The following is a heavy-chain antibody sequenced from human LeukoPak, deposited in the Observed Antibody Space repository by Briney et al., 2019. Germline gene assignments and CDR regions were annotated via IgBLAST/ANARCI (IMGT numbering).Heavy chain of an antibody. CDR3: ARLGGPHSPFDN. CDR1: GYSYTSYW. J-gene: IGHJ4*02. CDR2: IYPGDSDT. V-gene: IGHV5-51*01. Sequence: GESLKISCRSSGYSYTSYWIGWVRQMPGKGLEWMGIIYPGDSDTRYSRSFQGQVTISADKSLRTAYLQWRSLKASDTGIYFCARLGGPHSPFDNWGQGTRVIVSS. D-gene: IGHD2-15*01.